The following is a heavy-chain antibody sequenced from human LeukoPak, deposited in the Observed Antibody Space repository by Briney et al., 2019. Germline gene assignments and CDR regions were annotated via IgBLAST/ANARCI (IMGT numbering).Heavy chain of an antibody. J-gene: IGHJ6*02. CDR2: IYSGGST. V-gene: IGHV3-66*01. CDR1: GFTVSSNY. Sequence: GGSLRLSCAASGFTVSSNYMSWVRQAPGKGLEWVSVIYSGGSTYYADSVKGRFTISRDNSKNTLYLQMNSLRAEDTAVYYCARDPAGYYYDSSGYHHEDSMDVWGQGTTVTVS. D-gene: IGHD3-22*01. CDR3: ARDPAGYYYDSSGYHHEDSMDV.